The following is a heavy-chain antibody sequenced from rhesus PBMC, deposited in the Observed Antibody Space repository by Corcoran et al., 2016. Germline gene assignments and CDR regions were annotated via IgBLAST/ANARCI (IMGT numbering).Heavy chain of an antibody. CDR1: GGSISSNY. J-gene: IGHJ6*01. D-gene: IGHD1-1*01. CDR2: LYGGKGHT. CDR3: ARVLQTEGGLDS. V-gene: IGHV4-160*01. Sequence: QVQLQEPGPGLVKPSETLSLTCAVPGGSISSNYWSWTRQSPGEGREGIGDLYGGKGHTHNNPSLKKRVPISKDTPKNRFSLKLSSVTAADTAVYYCARVLQTEGGLDSWGQGVVVTVSS.